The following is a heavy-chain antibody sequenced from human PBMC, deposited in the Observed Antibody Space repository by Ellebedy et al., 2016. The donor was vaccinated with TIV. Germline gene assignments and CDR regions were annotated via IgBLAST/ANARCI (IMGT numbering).Heavy chain of an antibody. J-gene: IGHJ5*02. V-gene: IGHV1-3*01. CDR3: ARAEITIFGVVTQNNWFDP. CDR1: GYTFTSYA. CDR2: INAGNGNT. D-gene: IGHD3-3*01. Sequence: AASVKVSCKASGYTFTSYAMHWVRQAPGQRLEWMGWINAGNGNTKYSQKFQGRVTITRDTSASTAYMELSSLRSEDTAVYYCARAEITIFGVVTQNNWFDPWGQGTLVTVSS.